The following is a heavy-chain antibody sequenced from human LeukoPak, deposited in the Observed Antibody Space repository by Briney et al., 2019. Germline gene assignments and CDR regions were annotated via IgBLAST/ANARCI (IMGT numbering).Heavy chain of an antibody. CDR3: ARKGYFGDQPLDY. J-gene: IGHJ4*02. Sequence: QPGGSLRLSCAASGFTFSNYEMNWVRQAPGKGLEWVSYISSSGSTIYYADSVKGRFTISRDNAKKSLYLQMYSLRAEDTAVYYCARKGYFGDQPLDYWGQGTLVTVSS. CDR2: ISSSGSTI. V-gene: IGHV3-48*03. D-gene: IGHD2-15*01. CDR1: GFTFSNYE.